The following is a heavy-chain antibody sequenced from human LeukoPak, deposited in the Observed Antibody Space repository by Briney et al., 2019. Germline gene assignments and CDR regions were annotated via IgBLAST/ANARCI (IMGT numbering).Heavy chain of an antibody. CDR1: RFTFSSYW. Sequence: GGSLRLSCAASRFTFSSYWMSWVRQAPGKGLEWVANIKQDGSEKYYVDSVKGRFTISRDNAKNSLYLQMNSLRAEDTAVYYCASSSSGYYYPDYWGQGTLVTVS. D-gene: IGHD3-22*01. CDR3: ASSSSGYYYPDY. J-gene: IGHJ4*02. CDR2: IKQDGSEK. V-gene: IGHV3-7*01.